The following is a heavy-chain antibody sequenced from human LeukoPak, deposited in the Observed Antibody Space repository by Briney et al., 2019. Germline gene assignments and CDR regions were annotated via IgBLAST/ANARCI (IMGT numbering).Heavy chain of an antibody. CDR1: GFRFSDYS. CDR3: VRLGGDDVDY. D-gene: IGHD2-21*01. Sequence: PGGPLRLSCSASGFRFSDYSMHWVRQAPGKGLEYVSAIRSNGGGTNYADSVKGRFTISRDNSKNTLYLQMSSLRAEDAAVYYCVRLGGDDVDYWGQGTLVTVSS. CDR2: IRSNGGGT. J-gene: IGHJ4*02. V-gene: IGHV3-64D*06.